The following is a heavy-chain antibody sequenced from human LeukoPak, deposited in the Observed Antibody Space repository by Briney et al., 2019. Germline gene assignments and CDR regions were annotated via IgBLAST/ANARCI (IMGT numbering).Heavy chain of an antibody. J-gene: IGHJ4*02. Sequence: SETLSLTCTVSGGSISSYYWSWIRQPAGKGLEWIGRIYTSGSTNYNPSLKSRVTMSVDTSKNQSSLKLSSVTAADTAVYYCARDSRGGLLRYFDWLPHFDYWGQGTLVTVSS. CDR1: GGSISSYY. V-gene: IGHV4-4*07. CDR3: ARDSRGGLLRYFDWLPHFDY. D-gene: IGHD3-9*01. CDR2: IYTSGST.